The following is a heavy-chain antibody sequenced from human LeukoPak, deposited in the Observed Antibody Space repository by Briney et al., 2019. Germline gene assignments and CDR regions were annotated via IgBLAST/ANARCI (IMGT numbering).Heavy chain of an antibody. Sequence: GESLKISCKGSGYSYPTYWIGCVRQMPGRGLEWMGIIYPGDSDTRYSPSFQGQVTISVDKSISTAYLQWSSLKASDTAMYYCARAGGPYSNSDYWGQGTLITVSS. J-gene: IGHJ4*02. V-gene: IGHV5-51*01. D-gene: IGHD6-13*01. CDR1: GYSYPTYW. CDR2: IYPGDSDT. CDR3: ARAGGPYSNSDY.